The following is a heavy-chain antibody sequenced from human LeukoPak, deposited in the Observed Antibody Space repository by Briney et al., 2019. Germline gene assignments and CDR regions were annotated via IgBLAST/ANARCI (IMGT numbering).Heavy chain of an antibody. CDR2: INWNGGST. CDR3: ARDHVITSGGVIVYDAFDI. Sequence: GGSLRLSCAASGFTFDDYGMSWVRQAPGKGLEWVSGINWNGGSTGYADSVKGRFTISRDNAKNSLYLQMNSLRAEDTALYHCARDHVITSGGVIVYDAFDIWGQGTMVTVSS. J-gene: IGHJ3*02. CDR1: GFTFDDYG. D-gene: IGHD3-16*02. V-gene: IGHV3-20*01.